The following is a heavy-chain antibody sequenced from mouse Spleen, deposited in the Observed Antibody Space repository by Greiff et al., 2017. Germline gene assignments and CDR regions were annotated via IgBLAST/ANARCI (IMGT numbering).Heavy chain of an antibody. V-gene: IGHV1-53*01. CDR3: ARGGGLRGSSPYWYFDV. CDR1: GYTFTSYW. J-gene: IGHJ1*01. Sequence: QVHVKQPGTELVKPGASVKLSCKASGYTFTSYWMHWVKQRPGQGLEWIGNINPSNGGTNYNEKFKSKATLTVDKSSSTAYMQLSSLTSEDSAVYYCARGGGLRGSSPYWYFDVWGAGTTVTVSS. D-gene: IGHD1-1*01. CDR2: INPSNGGT.